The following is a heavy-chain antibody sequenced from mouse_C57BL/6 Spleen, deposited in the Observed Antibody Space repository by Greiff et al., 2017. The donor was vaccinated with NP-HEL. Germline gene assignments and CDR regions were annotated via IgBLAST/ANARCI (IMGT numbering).Heavy chain of an antibody. D-gene: IGHD2-2*01. J-gene: IGHJ2*01. V-gene: IGHV1-69*01. CDR1: GYTFTSYW. CDR3: ARRGGLRPYYFDY. CDR2: IDPSDSYT. Sequence: VQLQQPGAELVMPGASVKLSCKASGYTFTSYWMHWVKQRPGQGLEWIGEIDPSDSYTNYIQKFKGKSTLTVDKSSSTAYMQLSSLTSEDSAVYYCARRGGLRPYYFDYWGQGTTLTVSS.